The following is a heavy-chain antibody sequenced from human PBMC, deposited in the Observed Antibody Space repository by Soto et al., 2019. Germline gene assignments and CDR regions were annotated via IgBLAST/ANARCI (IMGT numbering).Heavy chain of an antibody. Sequence: QVQLQESGPGLVKPSETLSLTCTVSGGSINSYYWSWIRQSPEKGLEWIGYIYSSGSTNYNPSPKSRVTIAVDTSKNQFSLKLSSVTAADTAVYYCARQYCSSTRCYQYFDYWGHGTLVTVSS. J-gene: IGHJ4*01. V-gene: IGHV4-59*08. CDR1: GGSINSYY. CDR3: ARQYCSSTRCYQYFDY. D-gene: IGHD2-2*01. CDR2: IYSSGST.